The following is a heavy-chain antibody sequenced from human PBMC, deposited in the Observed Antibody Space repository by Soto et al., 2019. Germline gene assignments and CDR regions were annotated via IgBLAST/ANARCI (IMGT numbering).Heavy chain of an antibody. CDR2: IYVSGST. V-gene: IGHV4-30-2*01. CDR3: ARSYDNSGFYYDS. J-gene: IGHJ5*01. Sequence: QMQLQESGSGLVRPSQTLSLTYAVSGGSISSGDYFWSWIRQPPGKGLEWIGYIYVSGSTDYNPSVKSRVTMSLDSSKTPFSLRQDSVTAADTAVYYCARSYDNSGFYYDSWGQGTLVTVSS. D-gene: IGHD3-22*01. CDR1: GGSISSGDYF.